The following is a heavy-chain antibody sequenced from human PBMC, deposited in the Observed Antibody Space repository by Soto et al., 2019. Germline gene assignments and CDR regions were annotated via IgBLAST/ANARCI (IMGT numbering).Heavy chain of an antibody. CDR1: GFSLTTSGAG. D-gene: IGHD3-10*01. Sequence: QITLKESGPTLVKPTQTLTLTCTFAGFSLTTSGAGVGWIRQSPGKALEWLALIYWDDDKRLSPSLRTRLTITKDTSKNLVVLTLANVDPADTATYFCAHRRRLGSGIPYNPPYFDYWGQGILVVVSS. V-gene: IGHV2-5*02. CDR3: AHRRRLGSGIPYNPPYFDY. J-gene: IGHJ4*02. CDR2: IYWDDDK.